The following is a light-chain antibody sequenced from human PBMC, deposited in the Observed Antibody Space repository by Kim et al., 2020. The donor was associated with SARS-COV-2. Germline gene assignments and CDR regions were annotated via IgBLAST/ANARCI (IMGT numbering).Light chain of an antibody. V-gene: IGKV1-5*03. CDR2: EAS. J-gene: IGKJ2*01. CDR1: QSISRW. Sequence: LSSSVGGSVPITCRASQSISRWLAWYQQKPGKAPKLLSYEASNLESGVPSRFRRSASGTEFTLPVSSLQPDDFATYYCQQYNGYHTFGQGTKLEI. CDR3: QQYNGYHT.